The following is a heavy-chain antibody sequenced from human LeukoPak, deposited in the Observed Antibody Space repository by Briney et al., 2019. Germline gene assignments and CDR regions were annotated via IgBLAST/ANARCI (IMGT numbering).Heavy chain of an antibody. D-gene: IGHD6-19*01. CDR1: GFTFSSHW. CDR3: ARYSSGWHAVDL. Sequence: GGSLRLSCAASGFTFSSHWMHWVRQAPGKGLVWVSRIHIDGSSTSYADSVKGRFTISRDNAKNTLYLQMNSLRAEDTAVYYCARYSSGWHAVDLWGRGTLVTISS. J-gene: IGHJ2*01. CDR2: IHIDGSST. V-gene: IGHV3-74*01.